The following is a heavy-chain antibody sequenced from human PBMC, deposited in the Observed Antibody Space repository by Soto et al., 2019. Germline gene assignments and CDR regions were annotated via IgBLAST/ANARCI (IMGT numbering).Heavy chain of an antibody. D-gene: IGHD3-22*01. J-gene: IGHJ6*02. V-gene: IGHV5-10-1*01. Sequence: GESLKISCKGSGYSFTSYLITWVRQMPGKGLEWMGRIDTSDSYTNYSPSFQGHVTISADKSISTAYLQWSSLKASDTAMYYCARHEKGTMIVVVNGMDVWGQGTTVTVSS. CDR2: IDTSDSYT. CDR3: ARHEKGTMIVVVNGMDV. CDR1: GYSFTSYL.